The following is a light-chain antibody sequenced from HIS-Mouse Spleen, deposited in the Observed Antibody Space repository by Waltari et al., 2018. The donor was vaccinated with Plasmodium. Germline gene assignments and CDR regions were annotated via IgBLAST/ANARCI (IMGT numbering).Light chain of an antibody. V-gene: IGKV3-11*01. CDR1: HSVSSY. J-gene: IGKJ2*01. CDR2: DAS. Sequence: EFVLPQSPATLSLSPGERATLSCRASHSVSSYLALYQQKPAQAPRLLINDASNRATGIPARFRGSGSGTDFTLTISSLEPEDFAVYYCQQRSNWYTFGQGTKLEIK. CDR3: QQRSNWYT.